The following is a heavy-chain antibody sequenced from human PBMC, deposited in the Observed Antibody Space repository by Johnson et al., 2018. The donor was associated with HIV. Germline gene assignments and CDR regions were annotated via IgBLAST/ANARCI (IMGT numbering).Heavy chain of an antibody. V-gene: IGHV3-66*01. J-gene: IGHJ3*02. CDR1: GFTVSSNY. D-gene: IGHD1-26*01. Sequence: VQLVESGGGLVQPGGSLRLSCAASGFTVSSNYMSWVRQAPGKGLEWVSVIYSGGSTYYADSVKGRFTISRDNSKNTLYLHLNSLRAVDTAVYYCARVRIGRENAFDIGGQGTMVTVSS. CDR2: IYSGGST. CDR3: ARVRIGRENAFDI.